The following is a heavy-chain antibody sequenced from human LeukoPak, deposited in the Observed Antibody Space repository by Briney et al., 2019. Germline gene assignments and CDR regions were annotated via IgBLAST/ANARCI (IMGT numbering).Heavy chain of an antibody. CDR1: GFTFTNYA. J-gene: IGHJ6*03. Sequence: RSLRLSCAASGFTFTNYALHWVRQAPGTGLEWVAVISADGVNEHYADSVKGRATISRDDSKNSAYLQMNRLRAEDTAVYYCARQVSSLNYYHLYMDVWGKGTTVTVSS. CDR2: ISADGVNE. CDR3: ARQVSSLNYYHLYMDV. V-gene: IGHV3-30*07. D-gene: IGHD6-6*01.